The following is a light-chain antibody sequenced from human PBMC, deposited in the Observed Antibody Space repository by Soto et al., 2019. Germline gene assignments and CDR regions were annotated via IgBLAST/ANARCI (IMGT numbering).Light chain of an antibody. Sequence: EIVLTQSPGTLSLSPGERATLSCRASQTVSRNNLVWYQQRPGQPPRLLIYGASSRATGIPDRFSGSGSGTDFTLTISRLEPEDFAVYYCQQYGSLSWTFGQGTKVDIK. CDR3: QQYGSLSWT. CDR1: QTVSRNN. V-gene: IGKV3-20*01. CDR2: GAS. J-gene: IGKJ1*01.